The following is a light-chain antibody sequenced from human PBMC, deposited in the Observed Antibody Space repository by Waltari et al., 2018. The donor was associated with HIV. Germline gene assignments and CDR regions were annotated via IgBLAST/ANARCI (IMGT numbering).Light chain of an antibody. CDR3: ASWDDSRTGLYV. Sequence: QSVLTQSPSVSGTPGQRVIIFCSGSTSNIGDNSVNWYQQLPGTAPKLLIHSTNPRPSWVPDRFSGSQSGTSASLAINGLQSEDEAVYFCASWDDSRTGLYVFGTGTKVTVL. V-gene: IGLV1-44*01. CDR1: TSNIGDNS. CDR2: STN. J-gene: IGLJ1*01.